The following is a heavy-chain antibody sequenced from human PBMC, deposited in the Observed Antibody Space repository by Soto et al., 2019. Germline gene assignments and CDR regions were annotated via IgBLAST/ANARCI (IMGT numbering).Heavy chain of an antibody. CDR2: IRSKAYGGTT. Sequence: GVSLRLSCTASGFTFGGYAMSWFSQAPGKGLEWVGFIRSKAYGGTTEYAASVKGRFTISRDDSKSIAYLQMNSLKTEDTAVYYCTRGGYYDFWSGYPKPFDPWGQGTLVTVSS. CDR3: TRGGYYDFWSGYPKPFDP. J-gene: IGHJ5*02. V-gene: IGHV3-49*03. CDR1: GFTFGGYA. D-gene: IGHD3-3*01.